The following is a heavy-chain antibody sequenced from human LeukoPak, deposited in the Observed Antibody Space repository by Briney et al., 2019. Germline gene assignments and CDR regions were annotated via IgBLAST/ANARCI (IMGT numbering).Heavy chain of an antibody. CDR1: GGSISSSSYY. Sequence: SETLSLTCTVSGGSISSSSYYWGWIRQPPGKGLEWIGSIYYSGSTYYNPSLKSRVTISVDTSKNQFSLKLSSVTAADTAVYYCAREIINEQLVSYWGQGTLVTVSS. CDR3: AREIINEQLVSY. J-gene: IGHJ4*02. V-gene: IGHV4-39*07. CDR2: IYYSGST. D-gene: IGHD6-13*01.